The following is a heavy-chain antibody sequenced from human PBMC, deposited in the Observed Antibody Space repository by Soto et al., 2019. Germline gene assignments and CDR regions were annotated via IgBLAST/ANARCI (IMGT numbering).Heavy chain of an antibody. CDR3: ARDHDDFWSGYYGLGTYYYGMDV. D-gene: IGHD3-3*01. CDR1: GYTFTSYY. Sequence: ASVKVCCKASGYTFTSYYMHWVRQAPGQGLEWMGIINPSGGSTSYAQKFQGRVTMTRDTSTSTVYMELSSLRSEDTAVYYCARDHDDFWSGYYGLGTYYYGMDVWGQGTTVTVSS. CDR2: INPSGGST. V-gene: IGHV1-46*01. J-gene: IGHJ6*02.